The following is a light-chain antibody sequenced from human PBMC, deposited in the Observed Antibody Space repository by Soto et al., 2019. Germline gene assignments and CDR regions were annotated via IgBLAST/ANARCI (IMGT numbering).Light chain of an antibody. V-gene: IGKV3-11*01. J-gene: IGKJ1*01. CDR3: QQRSNWPWT. CDR1: QSVRNY. Sequence: EIVLTQSPATLSLSPGERATLPCRASQSVRNYLAWYQQKPGQAPRFLIYDASNRATGIPGRFSGSGSGTDFTLTISSLEPEDFAVYYCQQRSNWPWTFGQGTKVEIK. CDR2: DAS.